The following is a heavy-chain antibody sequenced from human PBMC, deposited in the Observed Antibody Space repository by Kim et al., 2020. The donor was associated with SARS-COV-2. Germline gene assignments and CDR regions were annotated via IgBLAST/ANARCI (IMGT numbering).Heavy chain of an antibody. J-gene: IGHJ4*02. D-gene: IGHD2-2*01. CDR3: ARQGIVVVPAATLVDY. V-gene: IGHV4-39*01. Sequence: SETLSLTCTVSGGSISSSSYYWGWIRQPPGKGLEWIGSIYYSGSTYYNPSLKSRVTISVDTSKNQFSLKLSSVTAADTAVYYCARQGIVVVPAATLVDYWGQGTLVTVSS. CDR1: GGSISSSSYY. CDR2: IYYSGST.